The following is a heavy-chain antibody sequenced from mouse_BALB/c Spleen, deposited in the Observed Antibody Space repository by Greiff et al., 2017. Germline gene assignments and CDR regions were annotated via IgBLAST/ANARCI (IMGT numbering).Heavy chain of an antibody. Sequence: VKLMESGPGLVQPSQSLSITCTASGFSLTSYGVHWVRQSPGKGLEWLGVIWSGGSTDYNAAFISRLSISKDNSKSQVFFKMNSLQANDTAIYYCARGDGNCLDYWGQGTTLTVSS. J-gene: IGHJ2*01. CDR2: IWSGGST. CDR1: GFSLTSYG. V-gene: IGHV2-2*02. CDR3: ARGDGNCLDY. D-gene: IGHD2-1*01.